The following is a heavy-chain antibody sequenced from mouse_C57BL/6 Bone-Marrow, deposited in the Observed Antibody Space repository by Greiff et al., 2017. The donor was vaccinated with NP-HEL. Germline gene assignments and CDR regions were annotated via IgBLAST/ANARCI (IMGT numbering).Heavy chain of an antibody. D-gene: IGHD4-1*01. CDR2: SRNKANDYTT. J-gene: IGHJ1*03. V-gene: IGHV7-1*01. CDR3: ARDNWDWYFDV. CDR1: GFTFSDFY. Sequence: DVKLQESGGGLVQSGRSLRLSCATSGFTFSDFYMEWVRQAPGKGLEWIAASRNKANDYTTEYSASVKGRFIVSRDTSQSILYHQMNALRAEDTAIYYCARDNWDWYFDVWGTGTTVTVSS.